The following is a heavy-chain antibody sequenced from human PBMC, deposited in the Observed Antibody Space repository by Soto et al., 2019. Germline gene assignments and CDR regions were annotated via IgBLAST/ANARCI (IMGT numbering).Heavy chain of an antibody. CDR1: GGSISSNSYY. D-gene: IGHD1-26*01. Sequence: QLQLQESGPGLVKPSETLSLTCTVSGGSISSNSYYWGWIRQPPGKGLEWIGSIYYSGSTYYNPSLKSRVTISVDTSKNQFPLKLSSVTAADTAAYYCARQKWEAKGLCDYWGQGTLVTVSS. J-gene: IGHJ4*02. V-gene: IGHV4-39*01. CDR3: ARQKWEAKGLCDY. CDR2: IYYSGST.